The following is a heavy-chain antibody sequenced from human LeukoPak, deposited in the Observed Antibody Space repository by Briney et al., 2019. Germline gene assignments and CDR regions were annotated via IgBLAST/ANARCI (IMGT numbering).Heavy chain of an antibody. CDR2: INGSGGTT. Sequence: GGSLRLSCAVPGVTFSSYAMSWVRQAPGKGLEWGSAINGSGGTTYYADSSKGRFTISRDDSKITLYLQMNSLRAEDTAVYYCAKTLYSPNWFDPWGQGTLVTVSS. CDR1: GVTFSSYA. J-gene: IGHJ5*02. CDR3: AKTLYSPNWFDP. D-gene: IGHD2-21*01. V-gene: IGHV3-23*01.